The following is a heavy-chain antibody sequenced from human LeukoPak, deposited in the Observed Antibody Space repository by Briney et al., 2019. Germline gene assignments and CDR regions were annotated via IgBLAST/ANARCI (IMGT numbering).Heavy chain of an antibody. Sequence: PSETLSLTCTVSGGSISSYYWSWIRQPPGKGLEWIGYIYYSGSTNYNPSLKSRVTISVDTSKNQFSLKLSSVTAADTAVYYCARTLHLSPMPVYWGQGALVTVSS. V-gene: IGHV4-59*01. CDR2: IYYSGST. D-gene: IGHD2-2*01. CDR3: ARTLHLSPMPVY. J-gene: IGHJ4*02. CDR1: GGSISSYY.